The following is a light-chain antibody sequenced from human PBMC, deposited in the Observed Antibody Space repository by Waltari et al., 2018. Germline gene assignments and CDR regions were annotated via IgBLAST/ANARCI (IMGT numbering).Light chain of an antibody. CDR3: QQSYSTLPT. V-gene: IGKV1-39*01. CDR1: PSISSY. J-gene: IGKJ3*01. Sequence: DIQMTQSPSSLSASVGDSVTITCRASPSISSYLNWYQQKPGKAPKLLIYAASSLQSGVPSRFSGSGSGTDFTLTISSLQPEDFATYYCQQSYSTLPTFGPGTKVDIK. CDR2: AAS.